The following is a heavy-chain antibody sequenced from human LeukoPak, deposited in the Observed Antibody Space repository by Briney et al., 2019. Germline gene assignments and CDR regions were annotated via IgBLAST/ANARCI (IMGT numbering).Heavy chain of an antibody. CDR2: INPNSGGT. CDR3: ARDKQLDWAHYYYYYMDV. V-gene: IGHV1-2*02. J-gene: IGHJ6*03. CDR1: GYTFTGYY. D-gene: IGHD1-1*01. Sequence: GASVKVSRKASGYTFTGYYIHWVRQAPGQGLEWMGWINPNSGGTNYAQKFQGRVTMTRDTSISTAYMELSRLTSDDTAVYYCARDKQLDWAHYYYYYMDVWGKGTPVTVSS.